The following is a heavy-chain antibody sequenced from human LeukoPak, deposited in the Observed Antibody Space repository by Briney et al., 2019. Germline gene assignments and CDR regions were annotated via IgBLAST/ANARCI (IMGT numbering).Heavy chain of an antibody. CDR2: ISGSGEST. Sequence: GGSLRLSCAVSGFSFRSYAMTWVRQAPGKELDWVASISGSGESTYYAVSVKGRFTISRDNSRSTLYLEMNSLRVEDTAVYYCVKDRQNYYGSGYYFDYWGQGTLVTVSS. CDR3: VKDRQNYYGSGYYFDY. J-gene: IGHJ4*02. CDR1: GFSFRSYA. D-gene: IGHD3-10*01. V-gene: IGHV3-23*01.